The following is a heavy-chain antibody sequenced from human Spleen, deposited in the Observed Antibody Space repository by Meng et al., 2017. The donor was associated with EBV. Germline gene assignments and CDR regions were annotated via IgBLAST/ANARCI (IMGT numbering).Heavy chain of an antibody. J-gene: IGHJ5*02. V-gene: IGHV4-34*01. D-gene: IGHD3-10*01. CDR1: GGSFSGYY. CDR3: AREVVRGNQGGWFDP. Sequence: QVQLQQWGAGLLKPSEXLSLTWAVSGGSFSGYYWSWIRQSPGKGLEWIGEINHSGSTNFNPYLKSRVTISIDTSKKQSSLKLSSVTAADTAVYFCAREVVRGNQGGWFDPWGQGTLVTVAS. CDR2: INHSGST.